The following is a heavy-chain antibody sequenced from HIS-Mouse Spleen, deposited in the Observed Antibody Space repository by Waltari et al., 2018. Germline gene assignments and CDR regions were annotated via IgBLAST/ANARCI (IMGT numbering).Heavy chain of an antibody. V-gene: IGHV3-23*01. J-gene: IGHJ3*02. CDR3: AKVFGSDAFDI. CDR2: ISGSGGST. CDR1: GFTFSSFA. Sequence: EVQLLESGGGLVQPGGSLRLACAASGFTFSSFASSWGRQAPGKGLEWVSAISGSGGSTYYADSVKGRFTISRDNSKNTLYLQMNSLRAEDTAVYYCAKVFGSDAFDIWGQGTMVTVSS. D-gene: IGHD3-10*01.